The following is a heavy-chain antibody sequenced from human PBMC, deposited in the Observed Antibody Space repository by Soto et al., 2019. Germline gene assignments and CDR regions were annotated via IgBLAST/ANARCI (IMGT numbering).Heavy chain of an antibody. J-gene: IGHJ3*02. CDR3: ARKGWPDVFDI. CDR1: GGSISSGDYY. Sequence: QVQLQESGPGLVKPSQTLSLTCTVSGGSISSGDYYWSWIRQPPGKGLEWIGSIYYSGSTYYKSSLKSRVIISIDTSKNQFPLKLSSVTAADTAVYYCARKGWPDVFDIWGQGAMVTVSS. CDR2: IYYSGST. V-gene: IGHV4-30-4*01.